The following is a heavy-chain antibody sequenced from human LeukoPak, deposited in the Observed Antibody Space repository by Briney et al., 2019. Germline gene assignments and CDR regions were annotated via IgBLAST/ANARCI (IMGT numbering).Heavy chain of an antibody. Sequence: GASVKVSCKASGSTFTDYYMHGVRQAPGQGLAWMGWINPNSGGTNFAQKFQGRVTMTRDTSISTAYMELNRLRSDDTAVYYCARAGLWDYSDSSGYHNGAFDIWGQGTMVTVSS. CDR3: ARAGLWDYSDSSGYHNGAFDI. D-gene: IGHD3-22*01. J-gene: IGHJ3*02. CDR2: INPNSGGT. CDR1: GSTFTDYY. V-gene: IGHV1-2*02.